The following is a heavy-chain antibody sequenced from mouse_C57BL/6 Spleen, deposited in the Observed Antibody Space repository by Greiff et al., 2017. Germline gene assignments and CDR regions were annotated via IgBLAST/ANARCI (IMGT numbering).Heavy chain of an antibody. CDR3: ARIEGDGSSPYWYFDV. D-gene: IGHD1-1*01. Sequence: QVQLKESGPGILQPSQTLSLTCSFSGFSLSTFGMGVGWIRQPSGKGLEWLAHIWWDDDKYYNPALKSRLTIAKDTSKNQVFLKSANVDTADTATYYCARIEGDGSSPYWYFDVWGTGTTVTVSS. CDR2: IWWDDDK. J-gene: IGHJ1*03. V-gene: IGHV8-8*01. CDR1: GFSLSTFGMG.